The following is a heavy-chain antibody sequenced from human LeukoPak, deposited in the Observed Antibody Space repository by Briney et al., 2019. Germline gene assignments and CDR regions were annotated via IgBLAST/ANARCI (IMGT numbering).Heavy chain of an antibody. D-gene: IGHD1-20*01. V-gene: IGHV4-4*07. CDR3: ARELITKADAFDI. CDR1: GGSISNYY. Sequence: PSETLSLTCNVSGGSISNYYWNWIRQPAGKGLEWIGRFYARGNTNYNPSLKSRVTMSVDTSKNQLSLKLTSVTAADTAVYYCARELITKADAFDIWGQGTMVTVSS. CDR2: FYARGNT. J-gene: IGHJ3*02.